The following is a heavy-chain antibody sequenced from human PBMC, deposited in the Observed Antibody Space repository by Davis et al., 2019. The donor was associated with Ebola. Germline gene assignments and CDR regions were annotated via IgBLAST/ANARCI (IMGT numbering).Heavy chain of an antibody. Sequence: GESLKISCAASGFTFSDYYMSWIRQAPGKGLEWVSYISSSSSYTNYADSVKGRFTISRDNAKNSLYLQMNSLRAEDTAVYYCARVSDYYGMDVWGQGTTVTVSS. V-gene: IGHV3-11*05. CDR2: ISSSSSYT. J-gene: IGHJ6*02. CDR3: ARVSDYYGMDV. CDR1: GFTFSDYY.